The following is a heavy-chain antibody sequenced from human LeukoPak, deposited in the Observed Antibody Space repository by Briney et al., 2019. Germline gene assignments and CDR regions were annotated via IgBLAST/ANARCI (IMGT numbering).Heavy chain of an antibody. Sequence: GGCLRLSCAASGFTFSSYGMHWVRQAPGKGLEWVAVIWYDGSNKYYADSVKGRFTISRDNSKNTLYLQMNSLRAEDTAMYYCARDPRVALAGTDWFDPWGQGTLVTVSS. J-gene: IGHJ5*02. D-gene: IGHD6-19*01. CDR1: GFTFSSYG. CDR2: IWYDGSNK. V-gene: IGHV3-33*01. CDR3: ARDPRVALAGTDWFDP.